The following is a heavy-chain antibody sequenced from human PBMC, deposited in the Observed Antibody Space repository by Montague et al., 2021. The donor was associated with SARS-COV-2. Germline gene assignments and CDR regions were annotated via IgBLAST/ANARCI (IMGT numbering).Heavy chain of an antibody. D-gene: IGHD1-26*01. J-gene: IGHJ4*02. V-gene: IGHV3-48*03. Sequence: SLRLSCAASGFTFSYFEMNWVRQAPGKGLEWISCISGAGTTIYYXDSVKSRFTISRDNAKNSLYLQMNSLRAEDTAVYYCARDLVVADGISDYWGQGTLVTVSS. CDR3: ARDLVVADGISDY. CDR2: ISGAGTTI. CDR1: GFTFSYFE.